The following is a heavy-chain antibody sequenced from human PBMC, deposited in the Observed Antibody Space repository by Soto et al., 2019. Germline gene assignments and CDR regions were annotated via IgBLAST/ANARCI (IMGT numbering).Heavy chain of an antibody. CDR2: IIPMFGTP. V-gene: IGHV1-69*13. J-gene: IGHJ4*02. Sequence: GASVKVSCKASGGSFREYAISWVRQAPGQGLEWMGGIIPMFGTPNYAQRFQGRVTITADESTSTAYMELSGLTSEDTAVYYCARDSTAMVTTSFDYWGQGTPVTVSS. CDR3: ARDSTAMVTTSFDY. D-gene: IGHD5-18*01. CDR1: GGSFREYA.